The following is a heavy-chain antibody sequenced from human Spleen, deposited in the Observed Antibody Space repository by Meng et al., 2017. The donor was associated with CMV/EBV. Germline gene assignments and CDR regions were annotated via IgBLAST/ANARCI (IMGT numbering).Heavy chain of an antibody. CDR1: GGTFSSDA. Sequence: AAGGTFSSDAISWVRQAPGQGLEWMGGIIPIFGTANYAQKFQGRVTITTDESTSTAYMELSSLRSEDTAVYYCASRSGSYYGGWFDPWGQGTLVTVSS. CDR3: ASRSGSYYGGWFDP. J-gene: IGHJ5*02. CDR2: IIPIFGTA. V-gene: IGHV1-69*05. D-gene: IGHD1-26*01.